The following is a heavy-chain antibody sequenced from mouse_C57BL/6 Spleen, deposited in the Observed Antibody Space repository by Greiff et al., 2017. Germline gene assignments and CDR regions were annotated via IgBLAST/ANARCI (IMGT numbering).Heavy chain of an antibody. CDR1: GYTFTSYW. J-gene: IGHJ1*03. CDR3: ARGGGYSYFDV. V-gene: IGHV1-61*01. CDR2: IYPSDSET. Sequence: VQLQQPGAELVRPGSSVKLSCKASGYTFTSYWMDWVKQRPGQGLEWIGNIYPSDSETHYNQKFKDKATLTVDKSSSTAYMQLSSLTSEDSAVYYCARGGGYSYFDVWGTGTTVTVSS.